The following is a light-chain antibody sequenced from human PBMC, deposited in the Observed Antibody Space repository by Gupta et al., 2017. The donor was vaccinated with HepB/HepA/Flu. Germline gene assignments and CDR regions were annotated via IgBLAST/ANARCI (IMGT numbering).Light chain of an antibody. V-gene: IGLV4-69*01. CDR3: QTWGTAFRV. CDR2: VNSDVSP. CDR1: SGHSNYA. Sequence: QVVLTQSPSASASLGASVKLTCTLSSGHSNYAIAWHQQRPETGPRYLMKVNSDVSPRKGDGISDRFSGSSSGAERYLSISSLQSEDEADYYCQTWGTAFRVFGGGTKLTVL. J-gene: IGLJ3*02.